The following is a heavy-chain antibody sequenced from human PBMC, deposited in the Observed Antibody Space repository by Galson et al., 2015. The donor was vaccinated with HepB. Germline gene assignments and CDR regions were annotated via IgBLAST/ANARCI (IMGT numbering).Heavy chain of an antibody. J-gene: IGHJ5*02. D-gene: IGHD3-22*01. Sequence: SVKVSCKASGYTFTSYGISWVRQAPGQGLEWMGWISAYNGNTNYAQKLQGRVTMTTDTSTSTTYMELRSLRSDDTAVYYCARLGDYYDSSGYGSWFDPWGQEPWSPSPQ. CDR2: ISAYNGNT. V-gene: IGHV1-18*01. CDR1: GYTFTSYG. CDR3: ARLGDYYDSSGYGSWFDP.